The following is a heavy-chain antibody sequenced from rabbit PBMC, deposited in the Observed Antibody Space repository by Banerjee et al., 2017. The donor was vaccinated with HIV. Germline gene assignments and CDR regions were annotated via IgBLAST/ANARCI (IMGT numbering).Heavy chain of an antibody. CDR2: IRTGDGIT. Sequence: QSLEESGGDLVKPGASLTLTCKASGFSFSSAAYMCWVRQAPGKGLEWIACIRTGDGITSYAAWAKGRFPIPKPSSTTVTLQLTSLTAADTATYFCASHYANYNYYRMNLWGQGTLVTVS. V-gene: IGHV1S40*01. CDR1: GFSFSSAAY. D-gene: IGHD1-1*01. J-gene: IGHJ4*01. CDR3: ASHYANYNYYRMNL.